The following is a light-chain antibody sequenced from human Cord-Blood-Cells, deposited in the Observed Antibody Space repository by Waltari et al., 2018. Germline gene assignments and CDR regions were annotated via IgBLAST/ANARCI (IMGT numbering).Light chain of an antibody. CDR3: NSRDSSGIHYV. CDR1: SLRSYY. J-gene: IGLJ1*01. Sequence: SSELTQAPAVSVALGQTVRITCQGDSLRSYYASWYQQKPGQAPVLVIYGKNNRPSGIPDRFSGSSSGNTASLTITGAQAEDEADYYCNSRDSSGIHYVFGTGTKVTVL. CDR2: GKN. V-gene: IGLV3-19*01.